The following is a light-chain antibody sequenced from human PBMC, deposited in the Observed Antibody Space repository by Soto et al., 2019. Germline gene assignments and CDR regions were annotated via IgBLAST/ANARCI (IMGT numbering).Light chain of an antibody. CDR2: RAS. CDR3: QQSESSPLT. Sequence: EIVLTQSPDTLSLSPGERATLSCRASQRVSSGFLAWYQQKPGQAPRLLIYRASTRATGIPDRFTGSGSGQDFTLNISSLEPGDFAAHYCQQSESSPLTFGGGTKVEIK. J-gene: IGKJ4*01. V-gene: IGKV3-20*01. CDR1: QRVSSGF.